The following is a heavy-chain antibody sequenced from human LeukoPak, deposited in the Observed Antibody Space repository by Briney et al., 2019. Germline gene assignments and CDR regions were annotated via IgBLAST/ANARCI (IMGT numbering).Heavy chain of an antibody. J-gene: IGHJ4*02. CDR3: AREHKDYDGDGYYYGY. CDR2: IYAGRDT. V-gene: IGHV4-4*07. CDR1: GGSITNYY. D-gene: IGHD2-21*02. Sequence: SETLSLTCTVSGGSITNYYWSWIRQPAGKGLEWIGRIYAGRDTDHNPSLKSRVTMSLDSSKNQFSLRLTSVTAADTAVYYCAREHKDYDGDGYYYGYWGQGTLVTVSS.